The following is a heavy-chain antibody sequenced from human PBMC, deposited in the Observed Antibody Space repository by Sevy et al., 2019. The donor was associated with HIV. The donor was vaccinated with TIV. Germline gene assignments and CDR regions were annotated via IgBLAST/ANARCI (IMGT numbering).Heavy chain of an antibody. CDR2: IWYDGSNK. Sequence: GGSLRLSCAASEFTFSSYGMHWVRQAPGKGLEWVAVIWYDGSNKYYADSVKGRFTISRDNSKNTLYLQMNSLGAEDTAVYYCAREVGSSSCLDYWGQGTLVTVSS. D-gene: IGHD6-13*01. CDR1: EFTFSSYG. CDR3: AREVGSSSCLDY. J-gene: IGHJ4*02. V-gene: IGHV3-33*01.